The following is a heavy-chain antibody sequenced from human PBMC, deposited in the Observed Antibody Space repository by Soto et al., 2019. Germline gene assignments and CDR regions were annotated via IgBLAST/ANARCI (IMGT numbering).Heavy chain of an antibody. D-gene: IGHD1-1*01. Sequence: QVQLVQSGAEVKKPGSSVKVSCKASGGTFSSYAISWVRQAPGQGLEWMGGIIPIFGTANYAQKFQGRVTITADESTSTAYMELSSLRSEDTAVDYCAREPTGTPSDRRGGYYGMDVWGQGTTVTVSS. J-gene: IGHJ6*02. CDR2: IIPIFGTA. CDR1: GGTFSSYA. CDR3: AREPTGTPSDRRGGYYGMDV. V-gene: IGHV1-69*01.